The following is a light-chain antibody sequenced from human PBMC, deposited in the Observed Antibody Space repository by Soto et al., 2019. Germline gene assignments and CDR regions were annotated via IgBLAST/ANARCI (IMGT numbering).Light chain of an antibody. CDR2: SAS. Sequence: EVVLTQSPAILSLSPGERATLSCRASQSVSVNFAWYQQKPGQAPRPLIYSASDRAPGIPARFSGSGSGTDFTLTISSLEPEDFAVYYCQQYDNSAWTFGQGTKVDIK. J-gene: IGKJ1*01. CDR3: QQYDNSAWT. CDR1: QSVSVN. V-gene: IGKV3-11*01.